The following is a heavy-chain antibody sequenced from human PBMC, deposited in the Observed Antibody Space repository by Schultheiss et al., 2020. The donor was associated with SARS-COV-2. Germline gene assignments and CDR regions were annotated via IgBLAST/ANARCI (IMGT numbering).Heavy chain of an antibody. CDR3: ARDYDWFDP. V-gene: IGHV3-33*01. J-gene: IGHJ5*02. CDR2: IWYDGSNK. CDR1: GFTFSSYG. D-gene: IGHD2-2*01. Sequence: GESLKISCAASGFTFSSYGMHWVRQAPGKGLEWVAVIWYDGSNKYYADSVKGRFTISRENAKNSLYLQMNSLRAGDTAVYYCARDYDWFDPWGQGTLVTVSS.